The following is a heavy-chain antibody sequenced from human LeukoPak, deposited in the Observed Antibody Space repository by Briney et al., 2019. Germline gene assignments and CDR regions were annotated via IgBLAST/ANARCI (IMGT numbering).Heavy chain of an antibody. D-gene: IGHD6-19*01. J-gene: IGHJ5*02. CDR1: GGSISSSSYY. CDR3: ARVGGWSNWFDP. CDR2: IYYSGST. Sequence: SETLSLTCTVSGGSISSSSYYWGWIRQPPGKGLEWIGSIYYSGSTYYNPSLKSRVTISVDTSKNQFSLKLSSVTAADTAVYYCARVGGWSNWFDPWGQGTLVTVSS. V-gene: IGHV4-39*07.